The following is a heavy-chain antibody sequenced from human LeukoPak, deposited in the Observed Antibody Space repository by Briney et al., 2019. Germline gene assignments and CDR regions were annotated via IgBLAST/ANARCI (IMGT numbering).Heavy chain of an antibody. V-gene: IGHV3-21*01. D-gene: IGHD6-13*01. J-gene: IGHJ4*02. CDR2: ITSSSSFV. CDR3: ARVAGIAAEGLFDY. CDR1: GFTFSSYG. Sequence: GGSLRLSCAASGFTFSSYGMHWVRQAPGKGLEWVSSITSSSSFVYYADSVKGRFTISRDNAKNSLYLQMNSLRAEDTAVYYCARVAGIAAEGLFDYWGQGTLVTVSS.